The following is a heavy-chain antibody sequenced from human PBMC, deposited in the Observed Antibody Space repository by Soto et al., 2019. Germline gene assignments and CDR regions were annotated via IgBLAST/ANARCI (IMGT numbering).Heavy chain of an antibody. CDR3: AKNRMFYPGY. CDR2: ISGSGGST. CDR1: GFTFSSYA. V-gene: IGHV3-23*01. D-gene: IGHD3-10*02. Sequence: RLSCAASGFTFSSYAMGWVRQAPGKGLEWVSAISGSGGSTYYADSVKGRFTISRDNSKNTLYLQMNSLRAEDTAVYYCAKNRMFYPGYWGQGTLVTVSS. J-gene: IGHJ4*02.